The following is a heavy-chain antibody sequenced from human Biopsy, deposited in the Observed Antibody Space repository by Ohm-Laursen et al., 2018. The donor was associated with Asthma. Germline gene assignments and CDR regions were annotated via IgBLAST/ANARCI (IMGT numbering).Heavy chain of an antibody. CDR2: INAGNGNT. V-gene: IGHV1-3*01. CDR3: ARTYYDFLTGQVNDAFAM. CDR1: GYTFINYA. Sequence: ASVKVSCKASGYTFINYAIHWVRQAPGQRLEWMGWINAGNGNTKYSQKFRGRVTISRDTSASTAYMDLSSLRSEDTAVYYCARTYYDFLTGQVNDAFAMWGQGTMVAVSS. D-gene: IGHD3-9*01. J-gene: IGHJ3*02.